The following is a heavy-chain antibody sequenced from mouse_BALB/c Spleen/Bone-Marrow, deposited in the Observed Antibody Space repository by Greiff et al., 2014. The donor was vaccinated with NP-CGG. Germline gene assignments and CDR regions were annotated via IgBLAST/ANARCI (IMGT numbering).Heavy chain of an antibody. J-gene: IGHJ3*01. Sequence: VQLQQSGAELVKPGASVKLSCKASGYTFTSYYMYWVKQRPGQGLEWIGEINPSNGGADFNEKFKIKATLTVDKSSSTAYMQLSSLTSVDSAVYYCTTSRGYNWFAYWGQGTLVTVSA. V-gene: IGHV1S81*02. CDR1: GYTFTSYY. CDR3: TTSRGYNWFAY. D-gene: IGHD2-2*01. CDR2: INPSNGGA.